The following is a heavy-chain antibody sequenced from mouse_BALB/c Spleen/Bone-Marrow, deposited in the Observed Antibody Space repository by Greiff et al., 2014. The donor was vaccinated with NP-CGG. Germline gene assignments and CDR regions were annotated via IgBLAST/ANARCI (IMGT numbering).Heavy chain of an antibody. Sequence: EVQLQESGGGLVKPGGSLKLSCAASGFTFSSYAMSWVRQTPEKRLEGVASISSGGSTYYPDSVKGRFTISRDNARNFLYLQMSSLRSEDTAMYYCARDDYDDQYYFDYWGQGTTLTVSS. CDR3: ARDDYDDQYYFDY. CDR2: ISSGGST. CDR1: GFTFSSYA. D-gene: IGHD2-4*01. J-gene: IGHJ2*01. V-gene: IGHV5-6-5*01.